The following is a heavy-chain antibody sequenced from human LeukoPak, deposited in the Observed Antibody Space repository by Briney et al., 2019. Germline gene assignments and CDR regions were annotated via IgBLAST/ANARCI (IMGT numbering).Heavy chain of an antibody. J-gene: IGHJ6*04. Sequence: GGSLRLSCEASGFTFSGYGMSWVRQAPGKGLEWVSTISGSGGSTYYADSVQGRFTISRDNAKNSLYLQMNSLRAEDTAVYYCAELGITMIGGVWGKGTTVTISS. D-gene: IGHD3-10*02. CDR2: ISGSGGST. V-gene: IGHV3-23*01. CDR1: GFTFSGYG. CDR3: AELGITMIGGV.